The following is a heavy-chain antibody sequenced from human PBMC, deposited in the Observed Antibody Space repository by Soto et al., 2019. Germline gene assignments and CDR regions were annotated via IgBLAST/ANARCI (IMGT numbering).Heavy chain of an antibody. V-gene: IGHV3-30-3*01. CDR2: ISYGGSNK. D-gene: IGHD2-15*01. Sequence: GGSLRLSCAASGFTFSSYAMHWVRQAPGKGLEWVAVISYGGSNKYYADSVKGRFTISRDNSKNTLYLQMNSLRAEDTAVYYCARELGYCSGGSCYVDYYYGMDVWGQGTTVTVSS. CDR1: GFTFSSYA. CDR3: ARELGYCSGGSCYVDYYYGMDV. J-gene: IGHJ6*02.